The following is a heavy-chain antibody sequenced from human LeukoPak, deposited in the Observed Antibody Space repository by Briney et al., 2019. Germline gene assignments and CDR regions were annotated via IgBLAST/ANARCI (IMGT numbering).Heavy chain of an antibody. Sequence: PGGSLRLSCAASVFTFSSYVICWGPQAPGKGLEWVSAISGSGGSTYYADSVKGRFTISRDNSKNTLYLQMNSLRAEDTAVYYCAKSNKSYYGSSGYSPPSYYYGMDVWGQGTTVTVSS. D-gene: IGHD3-22*01. CDR3: AKSNKSYYGSSGYSPPSYYYGMDV. J-gene: IGHJ6*02. CDR1: VFTFSSYV. V-gene: IGHV3-23*01. CDR2: ISGSGGST.